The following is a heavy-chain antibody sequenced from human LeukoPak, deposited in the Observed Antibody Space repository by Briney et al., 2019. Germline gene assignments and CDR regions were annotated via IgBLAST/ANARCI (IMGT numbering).Heavy chain of an antibody. D-gene: IGHD3-10*01. V-gene: IGHV3-15*01. J-gene: IGHJ4*02. Sequence: AGGPLRLSCGASGITLCEVWIRWVREARGEGLEGVGRIKNTRDRRTTDYAAPVKDRLTITRDDSKHTVYLQLNSLKTEDTAVYHCATDLPYHYGSGNFASWGQGTLVIVSS. CDR3: ATDLPYHYGSGNFAS. CDR2: IKNTRDRRTT. CDR1: GITLCEVW.